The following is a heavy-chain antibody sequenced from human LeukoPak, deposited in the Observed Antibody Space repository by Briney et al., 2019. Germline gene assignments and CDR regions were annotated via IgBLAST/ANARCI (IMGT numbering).Heavy chain of an antibody. D-gene: IGHD2-15*01. CDR1: GYMFTGYY. CDR2: IDPSGGST. CDR3: ARGFCSGGSCYSYDY. V-gene: IGHV1-46*01. J-gene: IGHJ4*02. Sequence: EASVKVSCTASGYMFTGYYMHWVRQAPGQGLEWMGVIDPSGGSTNYARKFQGRVTMTSDTSTSTVYMELSSLRSEDTAVYYCARGFCSGGSCYSYDYWGQGTLVTVSS.